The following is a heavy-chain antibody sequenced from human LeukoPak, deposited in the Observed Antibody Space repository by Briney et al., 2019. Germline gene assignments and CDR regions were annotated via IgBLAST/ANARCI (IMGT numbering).Heavy chain of an antibody. J-gene: IGHJ4*02. CDR3: AKGADYSGSSAMNY. Sequence: SGGSLRLSCAASGFTFSSYGMHWVRQAPGKGLEWVAVIWYDGSNKYYADSVKGRFTISRDNSKNTLYLQMNSLRAEDTAVYYCAKGADYSGSSAMNYWGQGTRVTVSS. CDR2: IWYDGSNK. V-gene: IGHV3-33*06. D-gene: IGHD1-26*01. CDR1: GFTFSSYG.